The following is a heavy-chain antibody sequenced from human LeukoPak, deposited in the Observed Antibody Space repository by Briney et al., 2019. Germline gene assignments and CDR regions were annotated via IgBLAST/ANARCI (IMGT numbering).Heavy chain of an antibody. CDR2: IYTSGST. CDR1: GGSISSYY. CDR3: ARESPIVAMGYYYYMDV. D-gene: IGHD5-12*01. J-gene: IGHJ6*03. Sequence: SETLSLTCTVSGGSISSYYWSWIRQPAGKGLEWIGRIYTSGSTNYNPSLKSRVTMSVDTSKNQFSLKLSSVTAADTAVYYCARESPIVAMGYYYYMDVWGKGTTVTVSS. V-gene: IGHV4-4*07.